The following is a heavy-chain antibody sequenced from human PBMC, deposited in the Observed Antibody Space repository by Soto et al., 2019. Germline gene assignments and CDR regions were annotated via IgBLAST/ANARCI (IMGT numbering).Heavy chain of an antibody. Sequence: QITLKESGPTLVKPTQTLTLTCTFSGFSLSTSGVGVGWIRQPPGKALEWLALTYWDDDKRYSPSLKSRLTITKDTSKNQVLLTMTNMDPVDTATYYCAHRQRTVYFDYWGQGTLVTVSS. J-gene: IGHJ4*02. CDR1: GFSLSTSGVG. CDR3: AHRQRTVYFDY. CDR2: TYWDDDK. V-gene: IGHV2-5*02. D-gene: IGHD4-17*01.